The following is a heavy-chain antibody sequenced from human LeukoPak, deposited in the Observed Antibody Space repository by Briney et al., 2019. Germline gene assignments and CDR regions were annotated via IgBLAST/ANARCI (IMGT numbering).Heavy chain of an antibody. CDR1: GFTFSSYW. CDR3: AMGPYYYDSSGYYY. J-gene: IGHJ4*02. Sequence: GGSLRLSCAASGFTFSSYWMHWVRQAPGKGLVWVSRINSDGSSTSYADSVKGRFTISKDNAKNTLYLKMNSLRAEDTAVYYCAMGPYYYDSSGYYYWGQGTLVTVSS. D-gene: IGHD3-22*01. V-gene: IGHV3-74*01. CDR2: INSDGSST.